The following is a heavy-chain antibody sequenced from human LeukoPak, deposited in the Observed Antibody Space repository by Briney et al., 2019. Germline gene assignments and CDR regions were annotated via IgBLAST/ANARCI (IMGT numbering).Heavy chain of an antibody. CDR2: ITTDETT. CDR1: GFPFSVAW. D-gene: IGHD3-10*01. CDR3: ARVKLLYGSGIGDAFDI. J-gene: IGHJ3*02. Sequence: GGSLRLSCAASGFPFSVAWMHWFRQVPGKGLMWVSRITTDETTTYADSVRGRFSISRDNAKNTVYLQMNSLRAEDTALYYCARVKLLYGSGIGDAFDIWGQGTMVTVSS. V-gene: IGHV3-74*01.